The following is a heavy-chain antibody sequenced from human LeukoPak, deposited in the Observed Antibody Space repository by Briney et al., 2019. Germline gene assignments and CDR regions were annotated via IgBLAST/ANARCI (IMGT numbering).Heavy chain of an antibody. V-gene: IGHV4-59*01. CDR3: ARGGYYGWGNDFRFDP. CDR1: GGSISSYY. J-gene: IGHJ5*02. CDR2: IHYSGST. Sequence: PSETLSLTCTVSGGSISSYYWSWIRQPPGKGLECIGCIHYSGSTNYNPSLKSRVTISVDTSKNQFSLKLKSVTAADTAVYYCARGGYYGWGNDFRFDPWGQGTLVTVSS. D-gene: IGHD3-10*01.